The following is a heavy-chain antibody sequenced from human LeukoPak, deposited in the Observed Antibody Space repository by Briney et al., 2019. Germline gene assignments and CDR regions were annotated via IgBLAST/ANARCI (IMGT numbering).Heavy chain of an antibody. CDR3: ARDGLPAARDI. CDR1: RFNFDDYG. D-gene: IGHD6-6*01. V-gene: IGHV3-20*04. CDR2: INWNGGST. J-gene: IGHJ3*02. Sequence: GGSLRLSCAASRFNFDDYGMSWVRQAPGKGLEWVSGINWNGGSTGYADSVKGRFTISRDNAKNSLYLQMNSLRAEDTAVYYCARDGLPAARDIWGQGTMVTVPS.